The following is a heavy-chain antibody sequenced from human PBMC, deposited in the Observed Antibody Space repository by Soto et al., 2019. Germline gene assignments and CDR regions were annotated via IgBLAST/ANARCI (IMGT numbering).Heavy chain of an antibody. CDR1: GFTFSSYG. J-gene: IGHJ6*02. CDR3: ARELTVTLSYGMDV. CDR2: ISYDGSNK. D-gene: IGHD4-4*01. Sequence: QLGGSLRLSCAASGFTFSSYGMHWVRQAPGKGLEWVAVISYDGSNKYYADSVKGRFTISRDNSKNTLYLQMNSLRAEDTAVYYCARELTVTLSYGMDVWGQGTTVTVSS. V-gene: IGHV3-30*03.